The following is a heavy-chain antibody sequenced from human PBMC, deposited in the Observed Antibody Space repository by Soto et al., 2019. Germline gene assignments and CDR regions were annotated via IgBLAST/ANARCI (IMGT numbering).Heavy chain of an antibody. CDR3: AREGSSSFYGMDV. Sequence: LRLSCAASGFTFSSYWMSWVRQAPGKGLEWVANIKQDGSEKYYVDSVKGRFTISRDNAKNSLYLQMNSLRAEDTAVYYCAREGSSSFYGMDVWGQGTTVTVSS. D-gene: IGHD6-13*01. CDR2: IKQDGSEK. V-gene: IGHV3-7*03. J-gene: IGHJ6*02. CDR1: GFTFSSYW.